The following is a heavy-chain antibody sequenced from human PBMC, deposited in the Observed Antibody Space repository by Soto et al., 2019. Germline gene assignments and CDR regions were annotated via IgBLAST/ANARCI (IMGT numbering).Heavy chain of an antibody. CDR2: IFSNDEK. CDR3: ARRRSGWFLVDP. J-gene: IGHJ5*02. Sequence: QVTLKESGPVLVKPTETLTLTCTVSGFSLSNARMGVSWIRQPPGKALEWLAHIFSNDEKSYSTSLKSRLTISKDTSKRQVVLSMTNMDPVATDTDYCARRRSGWFLVDPWGQGTLVTVSS. CDR1: GFSLSNARMG. D-gene: IGHD6-19*01. V-gene: IGHV2-26*01.